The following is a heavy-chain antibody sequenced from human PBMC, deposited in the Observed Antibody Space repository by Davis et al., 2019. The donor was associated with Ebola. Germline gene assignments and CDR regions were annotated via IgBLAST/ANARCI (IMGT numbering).Heavy chain of an antibody. V-gene: IGHV3-53*01. J-gene: IGHJ4*02. CDR1: GFVFSSYV. Sequence: LSLTCAASGFVFSSYVMSWVRQAPGKGLEWVSLIGSGGTTYYADSVKGRFTISRDNAKNTLYLQMNNLRVEDTAVYYCATLPGYYWGQGTLVTVSS. CDR3: ATLPGYY. D-gene: IGHD1-26*01. CDR2: IGSGGTT.